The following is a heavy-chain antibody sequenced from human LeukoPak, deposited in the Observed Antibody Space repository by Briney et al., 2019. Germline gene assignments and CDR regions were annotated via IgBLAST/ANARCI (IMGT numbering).Heavy chain of an antibody. J-gene: IGHJ6*02. CDR3: ARDGTSIAAAEDYYYYGMDV. D-gene: IGHD6-13*01. CDR2: ISAYNGNT. V-gene: IGHV1-18*01. Sequence: ASVKVSCKASGYTFTSYGISWVRQAPGQGLEWMGRISAYNGNTNYAQKLQGRVTMTTDTSTSTAYMELRSLRSDDTAVYYCARDGTSIAAAEDYYYYGMDVWGQGTTVTVSS. CDR1: GYTFTSYG.